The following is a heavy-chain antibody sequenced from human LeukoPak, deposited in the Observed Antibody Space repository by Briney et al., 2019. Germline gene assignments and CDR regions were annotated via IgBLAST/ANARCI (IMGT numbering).Heavy chain of an antibody. J-gene: IGHJ4*02. CDR1: GFTFSKAW. V-gene: IGHV3-15*01. CDR3: WAIVLVAARIDY. D-gene: IGHD2-2*01. Sequence: NAAGSLRLSCAASGFTFSKAWTSWVRQAPGKGLEWVGRIKGESDGGTADYAAPVKDRFTISRDDSKNTLYLQMNSLKTEDTAVYYCWAIVLVAARIDYWGQGTLVTVSS. CDR2: IKGESDGGTA.